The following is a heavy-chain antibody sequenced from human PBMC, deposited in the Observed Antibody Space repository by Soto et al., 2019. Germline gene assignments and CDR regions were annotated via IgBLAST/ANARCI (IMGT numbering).Heavy chain of an antibody. CDR1: GYTFTSYG. CDR3: ARDHYDFWSGYYTENSANYGMDV. Sequence: QVQLVQSGTEVKKPGASVKVSCKASGYTFTSYGISWVRQAPGQGLEWMGWISAYNGNTNYAQKLQGRVTMTTDTSTSTAYMELRSLRSDDTAMYYCARDHYDFWSGYYTENSANYGMDVWGQGTTVTVSS. CDR2: ISAYNGNT. J-gene: IGHJ6*02. D-gene: IGHD3-3*01. V-gene: IGHV1-18*04.